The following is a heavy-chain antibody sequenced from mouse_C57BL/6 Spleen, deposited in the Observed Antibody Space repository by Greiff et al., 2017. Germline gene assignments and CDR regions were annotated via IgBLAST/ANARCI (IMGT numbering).Heavy chain of an antibody. CDR2: IDPEDGDT. CDR3: TSSYYYGSPFAY. J-gene: IGHJ3*01. V-gene: IGHV14-1*01. Sequence: VQLKESGAELVRPGASVKLSCTASGFNIKDYYMHWVKQRPEQGLEWIGRIDPEDGDTEYAPKFQGKATMTADTSSNTAYLQLSRLTSEDTAVYYCTSSYYYGSPFAYWGQGTLVTVSA. CDR1: GFNIKDYY. D-gene: IGHD1-1*01.